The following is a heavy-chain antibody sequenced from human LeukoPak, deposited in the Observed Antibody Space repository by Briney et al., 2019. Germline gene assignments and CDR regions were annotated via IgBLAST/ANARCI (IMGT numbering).Heavy chain of an antibody. Sequence: SETLSLTCAVYGGSFSGYYWSWICQPPGKGLEWIGEINHSGSTNYNPSLKSRVTISVDTSKNQFPLKLSSVTAADTAVYYCARAKYYYDSSGYYDAFDIWGQGTMVTVSS. CDR1: GGSFSGYY. J-gene: IGHJ3*02. V-gene: IGHV4-34*01. CDR3: ARAKYYYDSSGYYDAFDI. D-gene: IGHD3-22*01. CDR2: INHSGST.